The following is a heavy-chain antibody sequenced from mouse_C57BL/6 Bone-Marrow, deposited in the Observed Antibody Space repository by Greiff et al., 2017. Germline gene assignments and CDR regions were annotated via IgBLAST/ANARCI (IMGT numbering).Heavy chain of an antibody. Sequence: VKLMESGPGLVQPSQSLSLTCTVSGFSLTSYGVHWVRQSPGKGLEWLGVIWSGGSTDYNAAFISRLSISKDNSKSQVFFKMNSLQADDAAIYYCAAYGNYAWFAYWGQGTLVTVSA. CDR2: IWSGGST. CDR1: GFSLTSYG. J-gene: IGHJ3*01. D-gene: IGHD2-1*01. CDR3: AAYGNYAWFAY. V-gene: IGHV2-2*01.